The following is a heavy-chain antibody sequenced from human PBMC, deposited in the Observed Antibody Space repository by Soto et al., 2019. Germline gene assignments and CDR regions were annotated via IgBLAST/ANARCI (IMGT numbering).Heavy chain of an antibody. Sequence: QVQLQQWGAGLLKPSETPSLTCGVYGGSFSVFYWTWIRQPPGKGLEWIGEINHSGDTNYNPSLKSRVTISIDTSKNQFSLKLTSVTAADTAVYYCATHKPNYYYYGLDVWGQGTTVTVSS. CDR3: ATHKPNYYYYGLDV. J-gene: IGHJ6*02. V-gene: IGHV4-34*01. CDR2: INHSGDT. CDR1: GGSFSVFY.